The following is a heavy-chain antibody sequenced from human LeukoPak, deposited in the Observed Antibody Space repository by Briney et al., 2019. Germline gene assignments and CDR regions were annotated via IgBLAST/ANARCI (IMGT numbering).Heavy chain of an antibody. J-gene: IGHJ2*01. CDR3: ARGLDFWSGYYTNWYFDL. V-gene: IGHV4-59*01. D-gene: IGHD3-3*01. CDR1: GGSISSYY. CDR2: IYYSGST. Sequence: SETLSLTCTVSGGSISSYYWSWIRQPPGKGLEWIGYIYYSGSTNYNPSLKSRVTISVDTSKNQFSLKLSSVTAADTAVYYCARGLDFWSGYYTNWYFDLWGRGTLVTVSS.